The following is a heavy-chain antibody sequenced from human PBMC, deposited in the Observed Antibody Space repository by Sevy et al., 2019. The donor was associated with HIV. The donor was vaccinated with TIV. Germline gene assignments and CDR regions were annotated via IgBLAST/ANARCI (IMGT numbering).Heavy chain of an antibody. Sequence: GGSLRLSCAASGFTFSSYAMSWVRQAPGKGLEWVSAISGSGGSTYYADSVKGRFTISRDNSKNTLYLQMNSRRAEDTAVYYCAKAGAFGPHYFDYWGQGTLVTVSP. CDR1: GFTFSSYA. CDR3: AKAGAFGPHYFDY. D-gene: IGHD3-10*01. V-gene: IGHV3-23*01. J-gene: IGHJ4*02. CDR2: ISGSGGST.